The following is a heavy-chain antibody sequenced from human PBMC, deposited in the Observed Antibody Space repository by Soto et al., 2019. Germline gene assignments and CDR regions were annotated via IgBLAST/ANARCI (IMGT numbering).Heavy chain of an antibody. D-gene: IGHD3-3*01. Sequence: QVQLVESGGGVVQPGRSLRLSCAASGFTFSSYGMHWVRQAPGKGLEWVAVIWYDGSNKYYADSVKGRFTISRDNSKSTLYLQMNSLRAEDTAVYYCARGEAYYDFWSGYYSGYYYGMDVWGQGTTVTVSS. CDR2: IWYDGSNK. J-gene: IGHJ6*02. CDR1: GFTFSSYG. CDR3: ARGEAYYDFWSGYYSGYYYGMDV. V-gene: IGHV3-33*01.